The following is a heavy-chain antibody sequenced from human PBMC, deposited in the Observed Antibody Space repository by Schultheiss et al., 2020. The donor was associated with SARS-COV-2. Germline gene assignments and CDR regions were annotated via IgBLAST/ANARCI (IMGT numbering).Heavy chain of an antibody. CDR1: GYTFTSYA. D-gene: IGHD6-6*01. V-gene: IGHV1-18*01. CDR2: ISPYNGDR. CDR3: ARDGEYSSSSGFSDY. J-gene: IGHJ4*02. Sequence: ASVKVSCKASGYTFTSYAINWVRQAPGQGLEWMGWISPYNGDRNYAEKFQGRVTMTTDTSTSTAYMELTGLRSDDTAVYYCARDGEYSSSSGFSDYWGQGTLVTVSS.